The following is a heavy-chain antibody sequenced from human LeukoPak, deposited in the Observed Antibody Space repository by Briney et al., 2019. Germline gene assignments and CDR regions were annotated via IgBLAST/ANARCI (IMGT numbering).Heavy chain of an antibody. CDR2: IYSGGST. CDR1: GFTVSSNY. Sequence: GGSLRLSRAASGFTVSSNYMSWVPQAPGKGLEGDSVIYSGGSTYYADSVKGRVTISRDNSKNTLYLQMNSLRAEDTAVYYCARDVPVAGTLGYWGQGTLVTVSS. V-gene: IGHV3-66*02. CDR3: ARDVPVAGTLGY. D-gene: IGHD6-19*01. J-gene: IGHJ4*02.